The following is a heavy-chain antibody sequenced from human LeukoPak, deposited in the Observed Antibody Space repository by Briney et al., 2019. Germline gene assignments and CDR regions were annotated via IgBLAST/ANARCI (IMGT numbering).Heavy chain of an antibody. CDR2: IIPIFGTA. Sequence: SVKVSCKASGGIFSSYAISWVRQAPGQGLEWMGGIIPIFGTANYAQKFQGRVTITTDESTSTAYMELSSLRSEDTAVYYCAGGVNCTNGVCYTHYFDYWGQGTLVTVSS. CDR1: GGIFSSYA. D-gene: IGHD2-8*01. J-gene: IGHJ4*02. CDR3: AGGVNCTNGVCYTHYFDY. V-gene: IGHV1-69*05.